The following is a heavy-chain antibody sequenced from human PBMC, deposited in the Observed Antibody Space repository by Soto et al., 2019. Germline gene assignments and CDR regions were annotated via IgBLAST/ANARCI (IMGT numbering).Heavy chain of an antibody. D-gene: IGHD2-2*01. CDR1: GYSFTSYW. CDR3: ARLPIVVVPADYSYYGMDV. Sequence: GESLKISCKGSGYSFTSYWISWVRQMPGKGLEWMGRIDPSDSYTNYSPSFQGHVTISADKSISTAYLQWSSLKASDTAMYYCARLPIVVVPADYSYYGMDVWGQGTTVTVSS. V-gene: IGHV5-10-1*01. CDR2: IDPSDSYT. J-gene: IGHJ6*02.